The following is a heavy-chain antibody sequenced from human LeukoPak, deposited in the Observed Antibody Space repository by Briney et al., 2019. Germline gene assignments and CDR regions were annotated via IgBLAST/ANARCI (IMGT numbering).Heavy chain of an antibody. V-gene: IGHV1-2*02. CDR1: GYTFTGYY. CDR3: ARDLIAATDIDAFDI. J-gene: IGHJ3*02. Sequence: ASVKVSCKASGYTFTGYYMHWVRQAPGQGLEWMGWINPSSGGTNYAQKFQGRVTMTRDTSISTAYMELSRLRSDDTAVYYCARDLIAATDIDAFDIWGQGTMVTVSS. D-gene: IGHD6-13*01. CDR2: INPSSGGT.